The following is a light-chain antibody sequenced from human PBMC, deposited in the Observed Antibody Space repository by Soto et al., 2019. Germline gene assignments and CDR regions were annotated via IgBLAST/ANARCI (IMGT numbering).Light chain of an antibody. V-gene: IGKV3D-20*02. Sequence: EIVLTQSPGTLSLSPGERATLSCRASQSVSNNYLAWYQQKPGQAPRLLIYGASNRATGIPDRFSGSGSGTDFTLTISRLEPEDFAVYFCQQRSEWPLCTFGQGTKLEIK. J-gene: IGKJ2*02. CDR1: QSVSNNY. CDR3: QQRSEWPLCT. CDR2: GAS.